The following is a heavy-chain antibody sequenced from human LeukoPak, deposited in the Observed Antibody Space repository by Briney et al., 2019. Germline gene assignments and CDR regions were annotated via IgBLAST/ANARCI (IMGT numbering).Heavy chain of an antibody. CDR3: ARGSRHNAFDI. D-gene: IGHD1-1*01. V-gene: IGHV4-34*01. Sequence: PSETLSLTCAVYGGSFSGYYWSWIRQPPGKGLEWIGEINHSGSTNYNPSLKSRVTISVDTSKNQFSLKLSSVTAADTAVYYCARGSRHNAFDIWGQGTMVTVSS. CDR2: INHSGST. CDR1: GGSFSGYY. J-gene: IGHJ3*02.